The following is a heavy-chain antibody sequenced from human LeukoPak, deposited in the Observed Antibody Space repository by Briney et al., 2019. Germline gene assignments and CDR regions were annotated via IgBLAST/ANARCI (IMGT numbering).Heavy chain of an antibody. CDR3: AKRRGGGLTDFDY. CDR1: GFTFSSYD. D-gene: IGHD1-14*01. J-gene: IGHJ4*02. Sequence: PGGSLRLSCAASGFTFSSYDMSWVRKAPGKGLEWVSGISGSGGSTYYADSVKGRFTISRENSKSTLYLQMNSLRAEDTAVYYCAKRRGGGLTDFDYWGQGTLVTVSS. CDR2: ISGSGGST. V-gene: IGHV3-23*01.